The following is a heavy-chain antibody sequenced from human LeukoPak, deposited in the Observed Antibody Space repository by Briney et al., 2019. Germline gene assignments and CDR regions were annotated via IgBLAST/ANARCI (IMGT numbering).Heavy chain of an antibody. Sequence: ASVKVSCKASGGTFSSYAISWVRQAPGQGLEWMGGIIPIFSTANYAQKFQGRVTITADKSTSTAYMELSSLRSEDTAVYYCARGSVRGGYDLPDDYWGQGTLVTVSS. CDR3: ARGSVRGGYDLPDDY. J-gene: IGHJ4*02. CDR1: GGTFSSYA. D-gene: IGHD5-12*01. V-gene: IGHV1-69*06. CDR2: IIPIFSTA.